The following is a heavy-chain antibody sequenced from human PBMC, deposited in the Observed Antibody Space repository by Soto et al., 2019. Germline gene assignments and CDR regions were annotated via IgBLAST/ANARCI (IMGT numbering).Heavy chain of an antibody. D-gene: IGHD3-16*02. CDR3: ARDLGELSFSLGY. CDR2: IWYDGSNK. CDR1: GFTFSSYG. V-gene: IGHV3-33*01. J-gene: IGHJ4*02. Sequence: GGSLRLSCAASGFTFSSYGMHWVRQAPGKGLEWVAVIWYDGSNKYYADSVKGRFTISRDNSKNTLYLQMNSLRAEDTAVYYCARDLGELSFSLGYWGQGTLVTVSS.